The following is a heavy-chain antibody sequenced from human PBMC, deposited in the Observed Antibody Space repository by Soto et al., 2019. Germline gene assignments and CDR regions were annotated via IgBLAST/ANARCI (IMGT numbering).Heavy chain of an antibody. CDR3: ARSLYGDYDY. D-gene: IGHD4-17*01. CDR1: GYSFTTSG. J-gene: IGHJ4*02. V-gene: IGHV1-18*01. Sequence: QAQLVQSGAEVKEPGASVKVSCKASGYSFTTSGITCARQAPGQGLEWMGWISTYNGNTNYAQKLQDRVTLTTDTSTSTAYMELRSLRSDDTAVYYCARSLYGDYDYWGQGTLVTVSS. CDR2: ISTYNGNT.